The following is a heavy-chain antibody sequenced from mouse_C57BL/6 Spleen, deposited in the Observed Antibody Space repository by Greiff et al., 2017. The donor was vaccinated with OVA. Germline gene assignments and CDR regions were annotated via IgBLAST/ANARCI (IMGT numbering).Heavy chain of an antibody. CDR3: ARNLYSNYWYFDV. V-gene: IGHV5-17*01. D-gene: IGHD2-5*01. CDR2: ISSGSSTI. CDR1: GFTFSDYG. J-gene: IGHJ1*03. Sequence: EVKVVESGGGLVKPGGSLKLSCAASGFTFSDYGMHWVRQAPEKGLEWVAYISSGSSTIYYADTVKGRFTISRDNAKNTLFLQMTSLRSEDTAMYYCARNLYSNYWYFDVWGTGTTVTVSS.